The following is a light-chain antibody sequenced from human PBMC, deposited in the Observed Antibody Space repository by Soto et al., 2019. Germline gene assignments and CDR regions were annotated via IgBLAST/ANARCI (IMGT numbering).Light chain of an antibody. CDR3: QQYDNLPLA. J-gene: IGKJ2*01. V-gene: IGKV1-33*01. Sequence: DIQMTQSPASLSASVGDRVTISCQASQDISRYLNWYQHKPGRAPQLLINDVSTLESGVPSRFSATGSGTEFTLTINGLQPEDLATYYCQQYDNLPLAFGQGTKL. CDR1: QDISRY. CDR2: DVS.